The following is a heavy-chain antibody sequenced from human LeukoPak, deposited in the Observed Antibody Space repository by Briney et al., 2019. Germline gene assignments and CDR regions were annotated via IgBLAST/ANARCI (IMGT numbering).Heavy chain of an antibody. V-gene: IGHV4-59*01. Sequence: LSETLSLTCTVSGGSISSYYWSWIRQPPGKGLEWIGYIYYSGSTNYNPSLKSRVTISVDTSKNQFSLKLSSVTAADTAVYYCARDVEYFQHWGQGTLVTVSS. CDR1: GGSISSYY. CDR3: ARDVEYFQH. J-gene: IGHJ1*01. CDR2: IYYSGST.